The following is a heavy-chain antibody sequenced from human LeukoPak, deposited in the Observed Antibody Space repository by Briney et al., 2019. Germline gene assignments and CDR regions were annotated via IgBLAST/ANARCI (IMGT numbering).Heavy chain of an antibody. CDR2: ISHSGST. Sequence: SETLSLTCTVSGASISSYYWSWIRQPPGKGLEWIGYISHSGSTNYNPSLKSRVTISGDTSKNQLSLKVSSVTAADTAVYYCARSDIVVVPAATNYYYYMDVWGRGTTVTVSS. D-gene: IGHD2-2*01. CDR3: ARSDIVVVPAATNYYYYMDV. CDR1: GASISSYY. V-gene: IGHV4-59*01. J-gene: IGHJ6*03.